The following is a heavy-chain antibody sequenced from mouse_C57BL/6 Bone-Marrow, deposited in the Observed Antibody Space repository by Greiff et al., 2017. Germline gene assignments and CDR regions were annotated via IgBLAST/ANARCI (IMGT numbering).Heavy chain of an antibody. D-gene: IGHD1-1*01. Sequence: QVQLQQPGAELVRPGSSVKLSCKASGYTFTSSWMDWVKQRPGQGLEWIGNIYPSDSETHYNQKFKDKATLTVDKSSSTAYMQLSSLTSEDSAVYYCAVITTGLDYWGQGTTLTVSS. V-gene: IGHV1-61*01. CDR1: GYTFTSSW. J-gene: IGHJ2*01. CDR3: AVITTGLDY. CDR2: IYPSDSET.